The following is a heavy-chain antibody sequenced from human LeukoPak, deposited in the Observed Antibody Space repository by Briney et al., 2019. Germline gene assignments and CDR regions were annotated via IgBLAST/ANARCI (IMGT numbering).Heavy chain of an antibody. J-gene: IGHJ6*03. CDR1: GGTFSSYA. CDR3: ARSRYCSSTSCYIFAHYYYYYMDV. CDR2: IIPIFGTA. V-gene: IGHV1-69*05. D-gene: IGHD2-2*02. Sequence: SVKVSCKASGGTFSSYAISWVRQAPGQGLEWMGGIIPIFGTADYAQKFQGRVTITTDESTSTAYMKLSSLRSEDTAVYYCARSRYCSSTSCYIFAHYYYYYMDVWGKGTTVTVSS.